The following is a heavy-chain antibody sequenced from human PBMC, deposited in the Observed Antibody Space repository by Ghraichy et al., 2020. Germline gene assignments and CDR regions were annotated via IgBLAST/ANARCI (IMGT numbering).Heavy chain of an antibody. D-gene: IGHD6-13*01. J-gene: IGHJ6*02. V-gene: IGHV4-34*01. Sequence: SETLSLTCAVYGGSFSGYYWSWIRQPPGKGLEWIGEINHSGSTNYNPSLKSRVTISVDTSKNQFSLKLSSVTAADTAVYYCARGPYSSSCMDVWGQGTTVTVSS. CDR3: ARGPYSSSCMDV. CDR1: GGSFSGYY. CDR2: INHSGST.